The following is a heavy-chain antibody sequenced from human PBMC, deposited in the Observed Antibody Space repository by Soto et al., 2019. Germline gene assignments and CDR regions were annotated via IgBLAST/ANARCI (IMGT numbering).Heavy chain of an antibody. CDR1: GFTFTRYS. V-gene: IGHV3-21*01. Sequence: GGSLRLSCAASGFTFTRYSLNWVRQAPGKGLEWVSSISSTTNYIYYADSMKGRFTVSRDNAKNSVYLDMNSLSAEDTAVYYCARESEDLTSNFDYWGQGTLVTVSS. J-gene: IGHJ4*02. CDR2: ISSTTNYI. CDR3: ARESEDLTSNFDY.